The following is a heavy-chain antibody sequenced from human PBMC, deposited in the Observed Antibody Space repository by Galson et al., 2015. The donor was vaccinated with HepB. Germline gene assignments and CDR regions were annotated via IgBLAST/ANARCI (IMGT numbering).Heavy chain of an antibody. Sequence: SLRLSCAASGFTFSIYAMNWVRQAPGKGLEWVSGISGRGGSTFYADSVKGRFPISRDNSKNTLYLEMISLRAEDTAIYYCARGRLSSRPDYFDYWGQGTLVTVSS. V-gene: IGHV3-23*01. CDR1: GFTFSIYA. CDR2: ISGRGGST. CDR3: ARGRLSSRPDYFDY. D-gene: IGHD6-6*01. J-gene: IGHJ4*02.